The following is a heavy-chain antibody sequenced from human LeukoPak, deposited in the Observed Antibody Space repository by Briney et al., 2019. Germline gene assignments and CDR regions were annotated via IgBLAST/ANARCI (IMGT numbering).Heavy chain of an antibody. CDR2: IYYSGST. J-gene: IGHJ5*02. Sequence: SETLSLTCTVSGVSISSYYWSWIRQPPGKGLEWIGYIYYSGSTNYNPSLKSRVTISVDTSKNQFSLKLSSVTAADTAVYYCARYPYGDYGDNWFDPWGQGTLVTVSS. CDR1: GVSISSYY. V-gene: IGHV4-59*01. CDR3: ARYPYGDYGDNWFDP. D-gene: IGHD4-17*01.